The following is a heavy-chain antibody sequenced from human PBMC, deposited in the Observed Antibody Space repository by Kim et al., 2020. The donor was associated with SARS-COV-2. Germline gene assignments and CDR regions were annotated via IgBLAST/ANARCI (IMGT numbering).Heavy chain of an antibody. CDR2: ISSDGDYQ. Sequence: GGSLRPSCAASGFIFRSYGMNWVRQAPGKGLEWLAFISSDGDYQNYADSVKGRFTVSRDNAENTLYVQMSSLKTEDTALYYCAKRGGGVGDGSYYVDFWG. CDR3: AKRGGGVGDGSYYVDF. J-gene: IGHJ6*03. CDR1: GFIFRSYG. V-gene: IGHV3-30*18. D-gene: IGHD3-16*01.